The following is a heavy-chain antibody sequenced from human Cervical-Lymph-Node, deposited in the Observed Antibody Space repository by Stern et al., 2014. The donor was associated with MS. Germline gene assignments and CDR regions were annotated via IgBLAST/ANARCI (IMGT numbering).Heavy chain of an antibody. CDR1: GFSFGNYA. CDR3: AKGGSIYYYGLDV. Sequence: EVQLLESGGGLVQPGGSLRLSCAASGFSFGNYAMTWVRQAPGKGLECVSSISGSGGSTHYAESVKGRVTISRDNSKNTPYLPINGLRADDTAMYYCAKGGSIYYYGLDVWGQGTTVTVSS. J-gene: IGHJ6*02. V-gene: IGHV3-23*01. CDR2: ISGSGGST. D-gene: IGHD3-3*01.